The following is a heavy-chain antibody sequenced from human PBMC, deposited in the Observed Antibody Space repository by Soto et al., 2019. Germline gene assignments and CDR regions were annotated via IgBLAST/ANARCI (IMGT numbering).Heavy chain of an antibody. V-gene: IGHV1-69*01. D-gene: IGHD1-20*01. CDR3: AFSWGNWNDASFDY. J-gene: IGHJ4*02. CDR1: GGTFSSYA. Sequence: QVQLVQSGAEVKKPGSSVKVSCKASGGTFSSYAISWVRQAPGQGLEWMGGIIPIFGTANYAQKFQGRVTITADESTSTAYMELSSLRSEDTAMYYCAFSWGNWNDASFDYWGQGTLVTVSS. CDR2: IIPIFGTA.